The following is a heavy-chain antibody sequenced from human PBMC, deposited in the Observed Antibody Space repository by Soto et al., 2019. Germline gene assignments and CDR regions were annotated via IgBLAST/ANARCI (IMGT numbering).Heavy chain of an antibody. V-gene: IGHV3-72*01. CDR3: AKASSRFFRRTSGYGGDISF. Sequence: HPGGSLRLSCAASGFTFSDHYMDWVRQAPGKGLEWVGRTRNKANSYTTEYAASVKGRFTISRDDSKNSLYLQMNSLRAEDTAVNHCAKASSRFFRRTSGYGGDISFWGRGTPVTVSS. J-gene: IGHJ4*02. CDR2: TRNKANSYTT. D-gene: IGHD2-2*01. CDR1: GFTFSDHY.